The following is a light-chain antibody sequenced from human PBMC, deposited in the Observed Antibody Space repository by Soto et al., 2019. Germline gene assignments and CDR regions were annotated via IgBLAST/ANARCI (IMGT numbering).Light chain of an antibody. Sequence: EVVMTQSPATLSVSPGERATLSCRASETVATNLAWYQQKPGQAPRLLISGASTRAAGISDRFRGSGSGTEFTLTIAGLEPEDFAVYYCQQYGTSPFTFGPGTKVEI. J-gene: IGKJ3*01. V-gene: IGKV3D-15*02. CDR3: QQYGTSPFT. CDR2: GAS. CDR1: ETVATN.